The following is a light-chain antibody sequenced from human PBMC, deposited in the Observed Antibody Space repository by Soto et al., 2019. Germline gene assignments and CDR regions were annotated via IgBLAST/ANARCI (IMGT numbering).Light chain of an antibody. CDR1: QSVSSSY. Sequence: EIVLTQSPGTLSLSPGESATLSCRASQSVSSSYLAWYQQKPGQAPRLLIYGASSRATGIPDRFSGSGSGTDFTLTISRLEPDDFAVYYCQQYGSSPTFGQGTKLDIK. CDR2: GAS. J-gene: IGKJ2*01. V-gene: IGKV3-20*01. CDR3: QQYGSSPT.